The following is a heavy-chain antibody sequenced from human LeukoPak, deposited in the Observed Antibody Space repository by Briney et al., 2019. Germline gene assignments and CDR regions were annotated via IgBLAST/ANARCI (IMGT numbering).Heavy chain of an antibody. CDR3: AKDGGEYSGYDYVNPFDY. D-gene: IGHD5-12*01. CDR2: ISGSGGST. J-gene: IGHJ4*02. CDR1: GFTFDDYA. Sequence: QPGGSLRLSRAASGFTFDDYAMHRVRQAPGKGLEWVSAISGSGGSTYYADSVKGRFTISRDNSKNTLYLQMNSLRAEDTAVYYCAKDGGEYSGYDYVNPFDYWGQGTLVTVSS. V-gene: IGHV3-23*01.